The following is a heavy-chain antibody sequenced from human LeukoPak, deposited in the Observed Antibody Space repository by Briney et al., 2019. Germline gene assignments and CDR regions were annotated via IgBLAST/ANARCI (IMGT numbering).Heavy chain of an antibody. V-gene: IGHV4-4*07. Sequence: SETLSLTCTISGGSISNYYWTWLRQPAGKGLEWIGRIYTSGSTNYNPSLKSRVTMSVDTSKNQFSLKLSSVTAADTAVYYCAREIGTYYYDSSGFDYWGQGTLVTVSS. CDR2: IYTSGST. CDR3: AREIGTYYYDSSGFDY. D-gene: IGHD3-22*01. CDR1: GGSISNYY. J-gene: IGHJ4*02.